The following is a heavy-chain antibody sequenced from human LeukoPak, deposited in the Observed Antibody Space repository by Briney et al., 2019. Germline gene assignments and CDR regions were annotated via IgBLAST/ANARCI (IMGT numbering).Heavy chain of an antibody. D-gene: IGHD3-3*01. CDR3: ARINDFWSGPTLGV. CDR2: INHSGST. CDR1: GGSFSGYY. Sequence: KSSETLSLTCAVHGGSFSGYYWSWIRQPPGKGLEWIGEINHSGSTNYNPSLKSRVTISIDKSKNQFSLKLNSVTAADTAVYYCARINDFWSGPTLGVWGQGTTVAVSS. J-gene: IGHJ6*02. V-gene: IGHV4-34*01.